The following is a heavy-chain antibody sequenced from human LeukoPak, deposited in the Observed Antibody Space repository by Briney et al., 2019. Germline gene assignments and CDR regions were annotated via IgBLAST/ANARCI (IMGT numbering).Heavy chain of an antibody. D-gene: IGHD5-18*01. V-gene: IGHV3-7*01. CDR2: INPDGNKK. CDR1: GLTFSSSW. J-gene: IGHJ4*02. CDR3: ARDLAYSRLDY. Sequence: QSGGSLRLSCAVSGLTFSSSWMDWVRQAPGKGLEWVASINPDGNKKCSADSVKGRFTISRDNAENSLYLQMDSLRVEDTAFYYCARDLAYSRLDYWGQGMLVTVSS.